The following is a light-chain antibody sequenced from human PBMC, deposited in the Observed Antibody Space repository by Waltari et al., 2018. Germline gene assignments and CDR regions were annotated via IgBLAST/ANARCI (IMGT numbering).Light chain of an antibody. CDR1: RSNIGNNV. CDR2: YDD. J-gene: IGLJ2*01. V-gene: IGLV1-36*01. Sequence: QSVLTQPPSVSEAPRQRVTISCSGSRSNIGNNVVNWYQQLPGKASTLLLYYDDLLPAGVSDRFAGSKSGTSAALAISGVHAEDEADYYCSAWDDSLNGPVFGGGTKLTVL. CDR3: SAWDDSLNGPV.